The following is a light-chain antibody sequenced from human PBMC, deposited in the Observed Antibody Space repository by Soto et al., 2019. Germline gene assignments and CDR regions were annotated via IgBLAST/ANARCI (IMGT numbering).Light chain of an antibody. J-gene: IGKJ1*01. CDR1: QSLVHNDGNTY. Sequence: DIVMTQTPLSSPVTLGQAASISCRSSQSLVHNDGNTYLSWFQQRPGQPPRLLIYKVSDRYSGVTGRFSGSGAGTDFTLTNSRVEAEDVGVYYCMKAKQSPWTFGQGTKVEIK. V-gene: IGKV2-24*01. CDR2: KVS. CDR3: MKAKQSPWT.